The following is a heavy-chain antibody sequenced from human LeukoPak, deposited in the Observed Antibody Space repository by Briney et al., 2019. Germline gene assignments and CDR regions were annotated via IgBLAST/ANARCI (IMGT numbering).Heavy chain of an antibody. CDR3: ARSLLNVDLSGPTNFDY. V-gene: IGHV4-31*03. J-gene: IGHJ4*02. CDR2: IYYSGST. CDR1: GGSISSGGYY. D-gene: IGHD5-12*01. Sequence: SQTLSLTCTVSGGSISSGGYYWSWTRQHPGKGLEWIGYIYYSGSTYYNPSLKSRVTISVDTSKNQFSLKLSSVTAADTAVYYCARSLLNVDLSGPTNFDYWGQGTLVTVSS.